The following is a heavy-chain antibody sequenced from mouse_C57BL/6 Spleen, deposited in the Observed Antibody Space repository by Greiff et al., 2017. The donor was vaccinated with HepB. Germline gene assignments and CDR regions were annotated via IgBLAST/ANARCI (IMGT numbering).Heavy chain of an antibody. V-gene: IGHV1-76*01. D-gene: IGHD1-1*01. Sequence: QVQLKESGAELVRPGASVKLSCKASGYTFTDYYINWVKQRPGQGLEWIARIYPGSGNTYYNEKFKGKATLTAEKSSSTAYMQLSSLTSEDSAVYFCARGGLYYYGSSHYYAMDYWGQGTSVTVSS. CDR3: ARGGLYYYGSSHYYAMDY. CDR2: IYPGSGNT. CDR1: GYTFTDYY. J-gene: IGHJ4*01.